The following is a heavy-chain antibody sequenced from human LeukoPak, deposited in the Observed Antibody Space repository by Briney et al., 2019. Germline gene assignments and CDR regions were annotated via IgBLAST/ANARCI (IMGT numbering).Heavy chain of an antibody. CDR3: TRVSGGYDLSDY. J-gene: IGHJ4*02. CDR2: IRKDGSLQ. D-gene: IGHD3-3*01. V-gene: IGHV3-7*03. Sequence: GGSLRLSCAASGFTLSSFWMSWVRQAPGKGLEWVANIRKDGSLQYYVDSVEGRFTISRDNAKNSLYLQMNSLRADDTAVYCTRVSGGYDLSDYWGQGTLVTVSS. CDR1: GFTLSSFW.